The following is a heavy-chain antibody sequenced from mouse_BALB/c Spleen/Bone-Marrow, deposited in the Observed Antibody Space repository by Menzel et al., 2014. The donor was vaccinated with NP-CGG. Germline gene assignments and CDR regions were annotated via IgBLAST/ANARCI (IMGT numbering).Heavy chain of an antibody. D-gene: IGHD2-1*01. CDR3: ARNGNFYAMDY. Sequence: QVQLQQSGPGLVAPSQSLSITCTISGFSLSSYGVHWVRQPPGKGLEWLVVIWSDGSTTYNSALKSRLSISKDNSKSQVFLKMNSLQTDDTAMYYCARNGNFYAMDYWGQGTSVTVSS. J-gene: IGHJ4*01. CDR2: IWSDGST. V-gene: IGHV2-6-1*01. CDR1: GFSLSSYG.